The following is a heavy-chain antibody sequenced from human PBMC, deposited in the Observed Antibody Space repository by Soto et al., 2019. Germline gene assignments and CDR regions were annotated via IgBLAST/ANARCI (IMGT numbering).Heavy chain of an antibody. CDR2: IYYSGSN. Sequence: SETLSLTCTVSGGSISSSSYYWGWLRQPPGKGLEWIGNIYYSGSNYYNPSLKSRVTISVDTSKNQFSLKLSSVTAADTAVYYCARHVGQLATYYFDYWGQGTLVTVSS. D-gene: IGHD6-13*01. CDR3: ARHVGQLATYYFDY. J-gene: IGHJ4*02. CDR1: GGSISSSSYY. V-gene: IGHV4-39*01.